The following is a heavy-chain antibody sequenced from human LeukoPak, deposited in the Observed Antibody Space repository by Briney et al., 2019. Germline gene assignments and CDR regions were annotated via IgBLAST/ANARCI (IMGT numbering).Heavy chain of an antibody. CDR3: ANRLDQKSYYYGSGSYYSH. D-gene: IGHD3-10*01. Sequence: SGGPLRLSCAASGFTFSSYSMNWVRQAPGKGLEWVSSISSSSSYIYYADSVKGRFTISRDNAKNSLYLQMNSLRAEDTAVYYCANRLDQKSYYYGSGSYYSHWGQGTLVTVSS. CDR2: ISSSSSYI. V-gene: IGHV3-21*01. J-gene: IGHJ4*02. CDR1: GFTFSSYS.